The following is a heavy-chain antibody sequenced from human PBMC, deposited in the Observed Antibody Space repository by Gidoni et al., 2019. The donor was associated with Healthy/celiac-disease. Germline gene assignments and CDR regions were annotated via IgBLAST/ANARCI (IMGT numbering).Heavy chain of an antibody. V-gene: IGHV3-48*01. CDR3: ARDHSSGWYEDYYYYYGMDV. J-gene: IGHJ6*02. Sequence: EVQLVESGGGLVQPGGSLRLSCAASGFTFSSYGLNWVRQAPGKGLEWVSYISSSSSTIYYADSVKGRFTISRDNAKNSLYLQMNSLRAEDTAVYYCARDHSSGWYEDYYYYYGMDVWGQGTTVTVSS. CDR1: GFTFSSYG. D-gene: IGHD6-19*01. CDR2: ISSSSSTI.